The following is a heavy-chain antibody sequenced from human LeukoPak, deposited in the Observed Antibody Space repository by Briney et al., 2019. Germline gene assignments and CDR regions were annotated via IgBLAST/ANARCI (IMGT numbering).Heavy chain of an antibody. V-gene: IGHV4-34*01. CDR3: APPRGV. Sequence: SETLSLTCTVYGKSFSGYYWTCIRQSPGKGLEWIGEINHSGSTNYNPSLKSRVSISIDTSKNHLSLKLNSVTAADTAVYYCAPPRGVWGQGTTVTVSS. J-gene: IGHJ6*02. CDR2: INHSGST. CDR1: GKSFSGYY.